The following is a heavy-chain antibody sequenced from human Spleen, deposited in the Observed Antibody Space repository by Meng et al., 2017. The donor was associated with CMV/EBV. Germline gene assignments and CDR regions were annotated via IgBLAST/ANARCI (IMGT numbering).Heavy chain of an antibody. J-gene: IGHJ4*02. V-gene: IGHV3-49*04. CDR3: TRALGWELLAFDY. CDR1: GFTFGDYA. Sequence: GGSLRLSCTASGFTFGDYAMSWVRQAPGKGLEWVGFIRSKAYGGTTEYAASVKGRFTISRDDSKSIAYLQMNSLKTEDTAVYSCTRALGWELLAFDYWGQGTLVTVSS. CDR2: IRSKAYGGTT. D-gene: IGHD1-26*01.